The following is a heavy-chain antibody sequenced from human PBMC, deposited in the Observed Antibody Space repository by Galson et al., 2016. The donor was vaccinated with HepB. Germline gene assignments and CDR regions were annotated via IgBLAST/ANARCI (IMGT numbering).Heavy chain of an antibody. CDR3: ARGVILYYYSMDV. CDR2: IYHSGAT. J-gene: IGHJ6*02. D-gene: IGHD2-15*01. Sequence: CAVSGGSISSSNWWSWVRQPPGKGLEWIGEIYHSGATSYNPSLKSRITLSVDKSKDQFSLKLSSVTAADTAVYYCARGVILYYYSMDVWGQGTAVTVSS. CDR1: GGSISSSNW. V-gene: IGHV4-4*02.